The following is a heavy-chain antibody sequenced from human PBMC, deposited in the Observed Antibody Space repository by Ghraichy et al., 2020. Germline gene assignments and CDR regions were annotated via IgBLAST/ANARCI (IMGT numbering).Heavy chain of an antibody. D-gene: IGHD3-22*01. CDR3: AADYYDGSGYYPY. Sequence: SVKVSCKASGLTFTSSAMQWVRQARGQRLEWIGWIVVGSGNTHYAQKFQERVTITRDMSTSTAYMELSSLRSEDTAVYYCAADYYDGSGYYPYWGQGTLVTVSS. V-gene: IGHV1-58*02. J-gene: IGHJ4*02. CDR1: GLTFTSSA. CDR2: IVVGSGNT.